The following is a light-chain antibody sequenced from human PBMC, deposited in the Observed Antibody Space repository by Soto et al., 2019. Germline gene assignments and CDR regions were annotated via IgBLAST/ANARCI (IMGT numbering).Light chain of an antibody. CDR1: QGISSY. J-gene: IGKJ1*01. CDR2: AAS. Sequence: AIRMTQSPSSLSASTGARVTITCRASQGISSYLAWYQQKPGKAPKLLIYAASTLQSGVPSRFSGSGSATDFTLTISCLQSEDFATYYWQQYYSYPRTFGQGTKVEIK. CDR3: QQYYSYPRT. V-gene: IGKV1-8*01.